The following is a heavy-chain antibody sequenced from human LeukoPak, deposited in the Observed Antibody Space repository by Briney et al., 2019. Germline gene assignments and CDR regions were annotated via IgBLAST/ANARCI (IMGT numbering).Heavy chain of an antibody. D-gene: IGHD3-22*01. J-gene: IGHJ4*02. CDR1: GYTFTSYY. V-gene: IGHV1-46*01. CDR3: ANHYDSSGLPSD. Sequence: ASVKVSCKASGYTFTSYYTHWVRQAPGQGLEWMGIINPSGGSTSYAQKFQGRVTMTRDMSTSTVYMELSSLRSEDTAVYYCANHYDSSGLPSDWGQGTLVTVSS. CDR2: INPSGGST.